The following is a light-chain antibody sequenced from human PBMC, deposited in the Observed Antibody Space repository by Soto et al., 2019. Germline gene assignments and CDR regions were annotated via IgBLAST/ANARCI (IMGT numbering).Light chain of an antibody. CDR2: LNSDGSH. Sequence: QLVLTQSPSASASLGASVKFTCTLSSGHSSYAIAWHQQQPGKGPRFLMKLNSDGSHNKGDGIPDRFSGSSSGAERYLTISSLQHEDEADYYCQTWGTGVRVFGGGTKLTVL. V-gene: IGLV4-69*01. J-gene: IGLJ2*01. CDR3: QTWGTGVRV. CDR1: SGHSSYA.